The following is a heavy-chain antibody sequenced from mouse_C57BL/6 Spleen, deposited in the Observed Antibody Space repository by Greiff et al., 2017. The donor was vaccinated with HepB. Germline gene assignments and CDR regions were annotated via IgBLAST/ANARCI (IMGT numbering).Heavy chain of an antibody. CDR3: ARNYYGPLHYYAMDY. D-gene: IGHD1-1*01. V-gene: IGHV1-81*01. J-gene: IGHJ4*01. CDR2: IYPRSGNT. CDR1: GYTFTSYG. Sequence: QVQLKESGAELARPGASVKLSCKASGYTFTSYGISWVKQRTGQGLEWIGEIYPRSGNTYYNEKFKGKATLTADKSSSTAYMELRSLTSEDSAVYFCARNYYGPLHYYAMDYWGQGTSVTVSS.